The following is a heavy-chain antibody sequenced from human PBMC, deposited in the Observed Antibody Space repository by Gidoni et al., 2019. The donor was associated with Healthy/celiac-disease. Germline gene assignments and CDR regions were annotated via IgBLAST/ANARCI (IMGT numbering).Heavy chain of an antibody. V-gene: IGHV4-39*01. CDR2: IYYSGRT. CDR3: ARLSRGTYGDPDY. Sequence: QLQLQESGPGLVKPSATLSLTCTVPGGSISSSSYYWGWIRQPPGKGLEWIGSIYYSGRTYYNPSLKSRVTISVDTSKNQFSLKLSSVTAADTAVYYCARLSRGTYGDPDYWGQGTLVTVSS. D-gene: IGHD4-17*01. J-gene: IGHJ4*02. CDR1: GGSISSSSYY.